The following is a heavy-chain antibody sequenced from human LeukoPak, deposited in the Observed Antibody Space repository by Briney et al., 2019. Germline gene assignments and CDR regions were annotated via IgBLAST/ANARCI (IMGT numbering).Heavy chain of an antibody. CDR3: ARVGRSRGSLPNFHYYMDV. Sequence: ASVKVSCKSSGDIFNSYSVSWVRQAPGQGFEWMGGIIPMFGSAEYAQKFQGRVAISTDQSTTIVYMELSSLTSEDTAVYYCARVGRSRGSLPNFHYYMDVWGKGTTVTVSS. CDR2: IIPMFGSA. V-gene: IGHV1-69*05. J-gene: IGHJ6*03. CDR1: GDIFNSYS. D-gene: IGHD1-26*01.